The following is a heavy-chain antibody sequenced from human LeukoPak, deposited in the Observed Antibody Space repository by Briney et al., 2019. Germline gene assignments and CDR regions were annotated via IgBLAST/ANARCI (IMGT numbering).Heavy chain of an antibody. CDR1: GYTFTSYA. CDR2: IHAGNGNT. Sequence: GASVKVSCKASGYTFTSYAMHWVRQAPGQRLEWMGWIHAGNGNTKYSQKFQGRVTITRDTSASTAYMELSSLRSEDTAVYYCASSIYGNDAFDIWGQGTMVTVSS. CDR3: ASSIYGNDAFDI. V-gene: IGHV1-3*01. J-gene: IGHJ3*02. D-gene: IGHD4-11*01.